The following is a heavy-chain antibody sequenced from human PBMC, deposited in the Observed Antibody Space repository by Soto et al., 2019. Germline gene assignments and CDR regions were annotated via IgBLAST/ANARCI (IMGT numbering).Heavy chain of an antibody. D-gene: IGHD4-17*01. Sequence: QVQLQESGPGLVRPSETLSLTCTVSGGSISSYYWSWIRQPPGKGLEWIGYIYYSGSTNYNPSLKSPVTVSVDTSKTQFSPKLSSVTTAGTAVYYCARRYGDAVDFWGQGTLVTVSS. CDR3: ARRYGDAVDF. J-gene: IGHJ4*02. CDR1: GGSISSYY. CDR2: IYYSGST. V-gene: IGHV4-59*01.